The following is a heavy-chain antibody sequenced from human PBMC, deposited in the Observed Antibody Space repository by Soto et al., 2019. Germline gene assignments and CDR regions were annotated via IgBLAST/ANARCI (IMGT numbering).Heavy chain of an antibody. Sequence: ASVKVSCKVSGYTLTELSMHWVRQAPGKGLEWMGGFDPEDGETIYAQKFQGRVTMTEDTSTDTAYMELSSLRSEDTAVYYCATIASLRFLEWHYYYMDVWGKGTTVTVSS. J-gene: IGHJ6*03. CDR3: ATIASLRFLEWHYYYMDV. CDR1: GYTLTELS. V-gene: IGHV1-24*01. D-gene: IGHD3-3*01. CDR2: FDPEDGET.